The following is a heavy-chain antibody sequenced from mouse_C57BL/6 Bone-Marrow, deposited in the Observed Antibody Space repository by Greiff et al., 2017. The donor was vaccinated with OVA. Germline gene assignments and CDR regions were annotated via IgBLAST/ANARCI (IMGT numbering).Heavy chain of an antibody. CDR1: GYTFTSYW. V-gene: IGHV1-64*01. J-gene: IGHJ1*03. Sequence: QVQLQQPGAELVKPGASVKLSCKASGYTFTSYWMHWVKQRPGQGLEWIGMIHPNSGSTNYNEKFKSKATLTVDKSSSTAYMQLSRLTSEGSAVYYCARDWDDWYFDVWGTGTTVTVSS. CDR3: ARDWDDWYFDV. CDR2: IHPNSGST. D-gene: IGHD4-1*01.